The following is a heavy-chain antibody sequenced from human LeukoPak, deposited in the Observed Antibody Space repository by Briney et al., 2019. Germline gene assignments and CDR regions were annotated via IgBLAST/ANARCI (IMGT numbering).Heavy chain of an antibody. Sequence: GEPLKISCKGSGYRFTSYWIGWVRKLPGKGLEWLGIIYSGVSDDRYSPSFEVQVTISANKSISTAYLQLSFLKASNIAMYYCARQAPEMAPDYWGQGTLVTVSS. CDR2: IYSGVSDD. CDR1: GYRFTSYW. J-gene: IGHJ4*02. D-gene: IGHD5-24*01. V-gene: IGHV5-51*01. CDR3: ARQAPEMAPDY.